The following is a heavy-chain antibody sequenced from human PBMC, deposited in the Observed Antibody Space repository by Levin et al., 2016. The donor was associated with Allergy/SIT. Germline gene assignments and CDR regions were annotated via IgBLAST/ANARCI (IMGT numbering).Heavy chain of an antibody. D-gene: IGHD6-13*01. CDR1: GFTFSSYG. CDR3: AREPYSSSSSYGMDV. J-gene: IGHJ6*02. Sequence: GGSLRLSCAASGFTFSSYGMHWVRQAPGKGLEWVAVIWYDGSNKYYADSVKGRFTISRDNSKNTLYLQMNSLRAEDTAVYYCAREPYSSSSSYGMDVWGQGTTVTVSS. CDR2: IWYDGSNK. V-gene: IGHV3-33*01.